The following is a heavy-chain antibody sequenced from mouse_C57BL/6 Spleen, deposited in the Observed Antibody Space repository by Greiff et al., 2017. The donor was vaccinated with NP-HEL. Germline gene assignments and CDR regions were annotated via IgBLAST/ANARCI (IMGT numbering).Heavy chain of an antibody. CDR2: IDPSDSET. CDR3: ARLGDGYAMDY. CDR1: GYTFTSYW. J-gene: IGHJ4*01. Sequence: VQLQQPGAELVRPGSSVKLSCKASGYTFTSYWMHWVKQRPIQGLEWIGNIDPSDSETHYNQKFKDKATLTVDKSSSTAYMQLSSLTSEDSAVYYCARLGDGYAMDYWGQGTSVTVSS. V-gene: IGHV1-52*01.